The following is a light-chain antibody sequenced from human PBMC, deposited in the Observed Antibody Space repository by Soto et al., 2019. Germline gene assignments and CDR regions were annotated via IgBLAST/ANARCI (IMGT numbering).Light chain of an antibody. Sequence: DIQLTQSPSFLSASVGDRVTIRCRASQGISTYLAWYQQKPGNAPKLLIHVASTLQRGVPSRFSGSGSGTEFPLTISSLQPADFATYYRQQHNSYPRTFGQGNQLEI. CDR3: QQHNSYPRT. CDR2: VAS. J-gene: IGKJ2*01. V-gene: IGKV1-9*01. CDR1: QGISTY.